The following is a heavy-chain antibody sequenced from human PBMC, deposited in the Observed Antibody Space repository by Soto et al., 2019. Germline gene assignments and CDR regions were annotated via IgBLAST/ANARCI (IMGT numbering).Heavy chain of an antibody. V-gene: IGHV1-69*13. Sequence: SVKVSCKASGGTFSSYAISWVRQAPGQGLEWMGGIIPIFGTANYAQKFQGRVTITADESTSTAYMELSSLRSEDTAIYYCAADAHRDDFWSSYPYYYYSMDVWGQGTTVTVYS. CDR3: AADAHRDDFWSSYPYYYYSMDV. CDR1: GGTFSSYA. D-gene: IGHD3-3*01. J-gene: IGHJ6*02. CDR2: IIPIFGTA.